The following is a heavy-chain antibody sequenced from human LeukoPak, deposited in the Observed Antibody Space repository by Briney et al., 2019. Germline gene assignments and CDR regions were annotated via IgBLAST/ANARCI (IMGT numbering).Heavy chain of an antibody. CDR3: ARGGYYGSGNDFRFDP. V-gene: IGHV4-38-2*02. D-gene: IGHD3-10*01. Sequence: SETLSLTCTVSGYSISSGYYWGWIRQPPGKGLEWIGSIYHSGRTFYNPSLKSRVTISVDTSKNQFSLKLSPVTAADTAVYYCARGGYYGSGNDFRFDPWGQGTLVTVSS. CDR2: IYHSGRT. CDR1: GYSISSGYY. J-gene: IGHJ5*02.